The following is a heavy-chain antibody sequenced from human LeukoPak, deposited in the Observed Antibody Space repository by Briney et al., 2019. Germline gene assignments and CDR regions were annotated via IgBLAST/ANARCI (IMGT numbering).Heavy chain of an antibody. Sequence: PGRSLRLSCAASGFTFSSYAMHWVHQAPGKGLEWVAVISYDGSNKYYADSVKGRFTISRDNSKNTLYLQMNSLRAEDTAVYYCARERIFVGFDYWGQGTLVTVSS. D-gene: IGHD2/OR15-2a*01. CDR3: ARERIFVGFDY. V-gene: IGHV3-30-3*01. CDR1: GFTFSSYA. CDR2: ISYDGSNK. J-gene: IGHJ4*02.